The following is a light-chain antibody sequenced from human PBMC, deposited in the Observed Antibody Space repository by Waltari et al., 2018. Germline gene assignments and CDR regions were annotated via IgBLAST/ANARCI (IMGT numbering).Light chain of an antibody. CDR2: WAS. V-gene: IGKV4-1*01. J-gene: IGKJ4*01. CDR3: QQYYNTPLT. Sequence: DIVLTQSPDSLAVSPGERAPITCRSSQSLLFTTNNKNYLSWYQKKAGQPPRLILYWASTRESGVPDRFSGGGSGTEFTLSISSLQAEDVAVYYCQQYYNTPLTFGGGTKVDI. CDR1: QSLLFTTNNKNY.